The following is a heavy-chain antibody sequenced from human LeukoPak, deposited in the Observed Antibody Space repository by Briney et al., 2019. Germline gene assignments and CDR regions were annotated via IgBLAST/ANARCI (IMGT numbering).Heavy chain of an antibody. J-gene: IGHJ4*02. D-gene: IGHD1-14*01. CDR2: IYYSGST. CDR1: GGSISSSSYY. CDR3: ARAPHEAGTWYLDY. Sequence: SETLSLTCNVSGGSISSSSYYWGWVRQPPGKGLEWIAYIYYSGSTNYNPSLKSRVTISVDTSKNQFSLKLSSVTSADTAVYYCARAPHEAGTWYLDYWGRGTLVTVSS. V-gene: IGHV4-61*05.